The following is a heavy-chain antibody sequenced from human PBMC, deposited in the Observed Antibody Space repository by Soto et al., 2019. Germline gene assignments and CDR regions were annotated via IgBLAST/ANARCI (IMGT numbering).Heavy chain of an antibody. Sequence: SETLSLTCAVYGGAFSGYYWSWIRQPPGKGLEWIGEINHSGSTNYNPSLKSRVTISVDTSKNQFSLKLSSVTAADTAVYYCSRGVGLPMAFLDSWGQGSRVAVS. CDR3: SRGVGLPMAFLDS. CDR2: INHSGST. J-gene: IGHJ4*02. V-gene: IGHV4-34*01. CDR1: GGAFSGYY. D-gene: IGHD2-2*01.